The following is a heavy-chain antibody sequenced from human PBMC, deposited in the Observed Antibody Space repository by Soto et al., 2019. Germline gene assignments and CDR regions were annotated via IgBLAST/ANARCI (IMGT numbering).Heavy chain of an antibody. V-gene: IGHV3-49*03. D-gene: IGHD1-7*01. J-gene: IGHJ4*02. CDR2: IRSKAYGGTT. CDR3: TLTGTIGYFDY. CDR1: GFTFGDYA. Sequence: GGSLRLSCTASGFTFGDYAMSWFRQAPGKGLEWVGSIRSKAYGGTTEYAASVKGRFTISRDDSKSIAYLQMNSLKTEDTAVYYCTLTGTIGYFDYWGQGTLVTVSS.